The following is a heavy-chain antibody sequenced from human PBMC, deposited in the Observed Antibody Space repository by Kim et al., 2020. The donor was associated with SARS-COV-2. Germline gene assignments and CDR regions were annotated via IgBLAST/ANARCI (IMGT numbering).Heavy chain of an antibody. D-gene: IGHD1-1*01. J-gene: IGHJ4*02. CDR3: ARHGMEPDRGFDY. V-gene: IGHV4-39*01. CDR2: IYYSGST. CDR1: GGSISSSSYY. Sequence: SETLSLTCTVSGGSISSSSYYWGWIRQPPGKGLEWIGSIYYSGSTYYNPSLKSRVTISVDTSKNQFSLKLSSVTAADTAVYYCARHGMEPDRGFDYWGQGTLVTVSS.